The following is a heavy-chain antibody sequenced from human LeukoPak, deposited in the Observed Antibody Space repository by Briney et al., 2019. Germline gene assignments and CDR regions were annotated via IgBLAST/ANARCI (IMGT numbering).Heavy chain of an antibody. J-gene: IGHJ4*02. D-gene: IGHD6-19*01. CDR2: ITSSSSSYR. V-gene: IGHV3-21*01. Sequence: GGSLRLSCAASGFTFSDYGMNWVRQAPGKGLEWVSCITSSSSSYRSYADSVKGRFTISRDDAKNSVFLQMDNLRDEDTAVYYCARLKKSSGWYNFAYWGQGALVTVSS. CDR3: ARLKKSSGWYNFAY. CDR1: GFTFSDYG.